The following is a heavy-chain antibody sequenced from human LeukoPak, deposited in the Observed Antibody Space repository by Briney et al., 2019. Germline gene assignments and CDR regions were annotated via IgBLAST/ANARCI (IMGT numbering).Heavy chain of an antibody. D-gene: IGHD3-3*01. CDR1: GFTFSSYG. Sequence: TGGSLRLSCSASGFTFSSYGMHWVRQAPGKGLEYVSTISNNGDSTYYADSVKGRFTISRDNSKNTLYLQMNSLRAEDTAVYYCARAIVDYDFWSGPFDYWGQGTLVTVSS. CDR3: ARAIVDYDFWSGPFDY. CDR2: ISNNGDST. J-gene: IGHJ4*02. V-gene: IGHV3-64*04.